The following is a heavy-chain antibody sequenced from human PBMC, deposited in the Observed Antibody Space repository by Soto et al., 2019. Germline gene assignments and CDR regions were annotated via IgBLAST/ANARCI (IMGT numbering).Heavy chain of an antibody. Sequence: QVQLVESGGGVVQPGRSLRLSCAASGFTFSSYGMHWVRQAPGKGLEWVSVIRYDGSNKYYADSVKGRFTISRDNAKTTLYLKMTRLRAEDTAVYYCARDVVADYGSGSLDYYYGMDVWGQGTTVTVSS. J-gene: IGHJ6*02. D-gene: IGHD3-10*01. CDR1: GFTFSSYG. CDR2: IRYDGSNK. V-gene: IGHV3-33*01. CDR3: ARDVVADYGSGSLDYYYGMDV.